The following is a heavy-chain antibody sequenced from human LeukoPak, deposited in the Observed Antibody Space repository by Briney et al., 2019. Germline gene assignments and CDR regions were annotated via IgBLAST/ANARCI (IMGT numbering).Heavy chain of an antibody. J-gene: IGHJ4*02. CDR1: RYSFTSYW. CDR2: IYPGDSDT. D-gene: IGHD3-10*01. Sequence: GESLKISCKGSRYSFTSYWIGWVREMPGRGLEWMGIIYPGDSDTRYSPSFQGQVTISADKSISTAYVQWSSLKVSDTAMYYCARLRGSGSYLVDYWGKGTLVTVSS. V-gene: IGHV5-51*01. CDR3: ARLRGSGSYLVDY.